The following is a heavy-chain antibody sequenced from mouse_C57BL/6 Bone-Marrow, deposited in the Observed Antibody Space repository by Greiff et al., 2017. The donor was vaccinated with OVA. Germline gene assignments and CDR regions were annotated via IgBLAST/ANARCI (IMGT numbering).Heavy chain of an antibody. CDR2: ISDGGSYT. D-gene: IGHD2-2*01. J-gene: IGHJ2*01. Sequence: EVKLMESGGGLVKPGGSLKLSCAASGFTFSSYAMSWVRQTPEKRLEWVATISDGGSYTYYPDNVKGRFTISRDNAKNNLYLQMSHLKSEDTAMYYCARGGGGLGYFDYWGQGTTLTVSS. CDR3: ARGGGGLGYFDY. CDR1: GFTFSSYA. V-gene: IGHV5-4*03.